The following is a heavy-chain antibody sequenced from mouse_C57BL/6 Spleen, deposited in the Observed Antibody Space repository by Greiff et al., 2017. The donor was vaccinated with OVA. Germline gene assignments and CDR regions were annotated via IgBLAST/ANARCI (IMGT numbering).Heavy chain of an antibody. D-gene: IGHD1-1*01. V-gene: IGHV1-52*01. CDR3: ARGDYYGSSPYYFDY. CDR2: IDPYDSET. CDR1: GYTFTSYW. Sequence: QVQLQQPGAELVRPGSSVKLSCKASGYTFTSYWMHWVKQRPIQGLEWIGNIDPYDSETNYNQKFKDKATLTVDKSSSTAYMQLSSLTSEDSAVYYCARGDYYGSSPYYFDYWGQGTTLTVSS. J-gene: IGHJ2*01.